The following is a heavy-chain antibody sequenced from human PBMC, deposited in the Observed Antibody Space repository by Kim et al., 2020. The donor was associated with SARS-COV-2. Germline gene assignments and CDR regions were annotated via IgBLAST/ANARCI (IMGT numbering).Heavy chain of an antibody. Sequence: GGSLRLSCAASGFTFDDYGMSWVRQAPGKGLEWVSGINWNGGSTGYADSVKGRFTISRDNAKNSLYLQMNSLRAEDTALYHCATDSSGYCDDAFDIWGQGTMLTVSS. CDR3: ATDSSGYCDDAFDI. D-gene: IGHD3-22*01. CDR1: GFTFDDYG. J-gene: IGHJ3*02. V-gene: IGHV3-20*01. CDR2: INWNGGST.